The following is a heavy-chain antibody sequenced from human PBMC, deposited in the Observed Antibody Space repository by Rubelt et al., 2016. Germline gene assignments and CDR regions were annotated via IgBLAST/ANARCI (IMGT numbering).Heavy chain of an antibody. V-gene: IGHV3-30*02. D-gene: IGHD6-19*01. Sequence: VQLVEAGGGLVKPGGSLRLSCAASGLTFSKAWMSWVRQAPGRGLGWVAFIRDDGSNQYYADAVKGQLTISRDYSKNTLYLQMNSLGVEDTAVYYCAKDGLTSGWYWGQGTLVTVSS. CDR2: IRDDGSNQ. J-gene: IGHJ4*02. CDR1: GLTFSKAW. CDR3: AKDGLTSGWY.